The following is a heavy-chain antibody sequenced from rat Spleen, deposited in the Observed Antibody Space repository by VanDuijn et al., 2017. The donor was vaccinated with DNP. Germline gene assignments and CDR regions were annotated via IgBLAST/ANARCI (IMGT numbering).Heavy chain of an antibody. D-gene: IGHD1-11*01. CDR3: AKDNYGSYGGYFDY. J-gene: IGHJ2*01. V-gene: IGHV5-20*01. CDR2: ISYDGGST. Sequence: EVQLVESGGGLVQPGRSLKLSCAASGFSFSDYGMAWVLQTPTKGLEWVASISYDGGSTYYRDSVKGRFTISRDNAKSTLYLQMESLRSEDTATYYCAKDNYGSYGGYFDYWGQGVMVTVSS. CDR1: GFSFSDYG.